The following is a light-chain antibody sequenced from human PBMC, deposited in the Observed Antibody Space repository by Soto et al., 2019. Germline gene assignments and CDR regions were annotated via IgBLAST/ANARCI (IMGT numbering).Light chain of an antibody. CDR1: QSVSSK. J-gene: IGKJ2*01. CDR2: VAS. Sequence: PQSPSSLSSSLGERVTIPCRASQSVSSKLAWYQQKPGQVPRLLIYVASTRATDIPARFSGSGSGTEFTLTISSLQSEDVAIYYCQQYNNWPHTFGQGTKVDIK. V-gene: IGKV3-15*01. CDR3: QQYNNWPHT.